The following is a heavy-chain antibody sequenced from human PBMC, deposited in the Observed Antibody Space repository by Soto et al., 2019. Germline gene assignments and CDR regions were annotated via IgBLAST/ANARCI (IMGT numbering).Heavy chain of an antibody. V-gene: IGHV3-9*01. CDR2: ISWNSGSI. Sequence: SLRLSCAASGFTFDDYAMHWVRQAPGKGLEWVSGISWNSGSIGYADSVKGRFTISRDNTKNSLYLQMNSLRAEDTALYYCAKGGVLVAAAIVYWGQGTLVTVS. D-gene: IGHD2-2*01. J-gene: IGHJ4*02. CDR1: GFTFDDYA. CDR3: AKGGVLVAAAIVY.